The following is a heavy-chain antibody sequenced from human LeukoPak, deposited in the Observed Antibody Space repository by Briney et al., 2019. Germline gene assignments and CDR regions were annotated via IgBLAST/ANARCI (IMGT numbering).Heavy chain of an antibody. CDR2: IYYSGST. J-gene: IGHJ4*02. CDR3: ASAGELSLIDY. D-gene: IGHD3-16*02. CDR1: GGSISSSGYY. Sequence: SETLSLTCTVSGGSISSSGYYWGWIRQPPGKGLEWIGSIYYSGSTYYNPSLKSRVTISVDTSKNQFSLKLSSVTAADTAVYYCASAGELSLIDYWGQGTLVTVSS. V-gene: IGHV4-39*01.